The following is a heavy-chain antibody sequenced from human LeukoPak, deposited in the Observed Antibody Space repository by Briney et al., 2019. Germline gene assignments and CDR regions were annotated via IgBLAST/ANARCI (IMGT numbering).Heavy chain of an antibody. CDR2: IYYTGTT. V-gene: IGHV4-39*01. J-gene: IGHJ3*01. D-gene: IGHD3-22*01. CDR1: GGISSSYY. Sequence: SETLSLTCIVSGGISSSYYWGWVRQPPGKGLEWVASIYYTGTTHYNPSLKTRLTISVCTSKSQFSLGLSYVTAAETAVYYCARIPYYYDSTVPRWAFDVWDQGTMVTVSS. CDR3: ARIPYYYDSTVPRWAFDV.